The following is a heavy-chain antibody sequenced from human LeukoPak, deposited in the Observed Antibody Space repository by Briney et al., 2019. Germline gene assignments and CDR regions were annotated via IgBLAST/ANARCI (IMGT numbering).Heavy chain of an antibody. CDR1: GFVFSNYV. D-gene: IGHD5-12*01. V-gene: IGHV3-30*02. CDR2: VRYDESNE. Sequence: GGSLRLSCQTSGFVFSNYVMHWVRQAPGKGREGVAFVRYDESNEYYADSVKGRFTSSRDNARNILYLQMNSRRAEDRGVYSCAKDSNSGYVSVGPDYWGLGTLVPVFS. J-gene: IGHJ1*01. CDR3: AKDSNSGYVSVGPDY.